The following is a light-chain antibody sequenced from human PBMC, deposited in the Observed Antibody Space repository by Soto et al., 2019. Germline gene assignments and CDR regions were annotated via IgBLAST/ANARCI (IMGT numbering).Light chain of an antibody. CDR3: SSYTSRSTLGV. CDR2: DVS. J-gene: IGLJ3*02. Sequence: QSALTQPASVSGSPGQSITISCTGTNSDIGGYNYVSWYQQHPGKAPKLMIYDVSNRPSGVSYRFSGSKSGNTASLTISGLQAEDEAVYYCSSYTSRSTLGVFGGGTKPTVL. CDR1: NSDIGGYNY. V-gene: IGLV2-14*03.